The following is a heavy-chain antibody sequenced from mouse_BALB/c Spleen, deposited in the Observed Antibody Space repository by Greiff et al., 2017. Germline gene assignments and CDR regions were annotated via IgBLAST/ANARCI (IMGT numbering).Heavy chain of an antibody. CDR3: ARGYFDY. Sequence: EVQLQQSGPSLVKPSQTLSLTCSVTGDSITSGYWNWIRQFPGNKLEWMGYIHYSGSTNYNPSLKSRISITRDTSKNQFFLQLNSVTTEDTATYYCARGYFDYWGQGTTLTVSS. J-gene: IGHJ2*01. CDR1: GDSITSGY. V-gene: IGHV3-1*02. CDR2: IHYSGST.